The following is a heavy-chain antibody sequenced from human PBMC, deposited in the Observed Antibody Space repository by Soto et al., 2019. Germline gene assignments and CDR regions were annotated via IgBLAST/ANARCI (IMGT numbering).Heavy chain of an antibody. CDR1: GFTFSSYG. V-gene: IGHV3-33*01. J-gene: IGHJ4*02. Sequence: VQLVESGGGVVQPGRSLRLSCAASGFTFSSYGMHWVSQAPGKGLEWVAVIWYDGSNKYYADSVKGRFTISRDNSKNTLYLKMNRLRAEDTAVYYCARDATTTVTIFDYWGQGTLVTVSS. CDR2: IWYDGSNK. D-gene: IGHD4-17*01. CDR3: ARDATTTVTIFDY.